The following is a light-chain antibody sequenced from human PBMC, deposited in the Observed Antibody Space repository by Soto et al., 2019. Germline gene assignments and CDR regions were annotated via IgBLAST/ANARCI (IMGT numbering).Light chain of an antibody. Sequence: QSALTQPASVSGPPGHSITISCTGTSSDVGGYNYVSWYQHHPGKAPKLMIYDVSNRPSGVSNRFSGSKSGNTASLTISGLQPEDEADYYCSSYTTSNTRQIVFGTGTKVTV. J-gene: IGLJ1*01. CDR1: SSDVGGYNY. CDR3: SSYTTSNTRQIV. V-gene: IGLV2-14*03. CDR2: DVS.